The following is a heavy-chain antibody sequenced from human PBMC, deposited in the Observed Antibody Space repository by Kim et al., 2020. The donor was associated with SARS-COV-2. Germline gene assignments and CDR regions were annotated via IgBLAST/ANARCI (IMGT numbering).Heavy chain of an antibody. CDR2: TSGST. D-gene: IGHD2-15*01. J-gene: IGHJ4*02. Sequence: TSGSTNYNPSLKSRVTMSIDTSNNQFSLKLNSVTAADTAVYYCARGSADSWGQGTLVTVSS. V-gene: IGHV4-4*07. CDR3: ARGSADS.